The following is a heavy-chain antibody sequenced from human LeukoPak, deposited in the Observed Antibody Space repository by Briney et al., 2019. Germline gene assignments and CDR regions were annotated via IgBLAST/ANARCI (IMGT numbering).Heavy chain of an antibody. V-gene: IGHV3-30-3*01. D-gene: IGHD1-26*01. J-gene: IGHJ3*02. CDR3: AIPPIRVGAIDDAFDI. CDR1: GFTFSSYA. Sequence: PGGSLRLSCAASGFTFSSYAMHWVRQAPGKGLEWVAVISYDGSNKYYADSVKGRFTISRDNSKNTLYLQMNSLRAEDTAVYYCAIPPIRVGAIDDAFDIWGQGTMVTASS. CDR2: ISYDGSNK.